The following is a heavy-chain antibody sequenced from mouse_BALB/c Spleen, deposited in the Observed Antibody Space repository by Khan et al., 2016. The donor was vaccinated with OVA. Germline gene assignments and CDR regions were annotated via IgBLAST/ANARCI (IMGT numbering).Heavy chain of an antibody. CDR3: VRGGKFAY. V-gene: IGHV1S137*01. Sequence: QVQLQQSGAELVRPGVSVKISCKASGYTFTDYAMHWVKQRHAKSLEWIGVISTNYGDADYNQTFQGKASMTVDRSSSTVYMELARLTSEDSAIYFCVRGGKFAYWGQGTLVTVSA. J-gene: IGHJ3*01. CDR2: ISTNYGDA. CDR1: GYTFTDYA. D-gene: IGHD1-1*02.